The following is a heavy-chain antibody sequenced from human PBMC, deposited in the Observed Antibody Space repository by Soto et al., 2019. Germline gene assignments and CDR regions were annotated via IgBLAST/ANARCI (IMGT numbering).Heavy chain of an antibody. Sequence: QVKLVESGGGVVQPGRSLRLSCAASGFTFSSYGMHWVSQAPGKGLEWVSVIWYDVSNKYYADSVKGRFTLSRDNSKNTLYLQMISLRAEDTAVYYCARSRAATPLDYWCQGPLVTVSS. CDR2: IWYDVSNK. D-gene: IGHD6-13*01. CDR1: GFTFSSYG. CDR3: ARSRAATPLDY. V-gene: IGHV3-33*01. J-gene: IGHJ4*02.